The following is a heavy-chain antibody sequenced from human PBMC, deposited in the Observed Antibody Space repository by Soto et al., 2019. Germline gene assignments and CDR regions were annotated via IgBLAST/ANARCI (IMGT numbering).Heavy chain of an antibody. V-gene: IGHV4-39*01. J-gene: IGHJ5*02. Sequence: PSETLSLTCTVSGGSISSSSYYWGWIRQPPGKGLEWIGSIYYSGSTYYNPSLKSRVTISVDTSKNQFSLKLSSVTAADTAVYYCARGGHYYDSSGYYIYDWFDPWGQGTLVTVSS. CDR3: ARGGHYYDSSGYYIYDWFDP. CDR1: GGSISSSSYY. CDR2: IYYSGST. D-gene: IGHD3-22*01.